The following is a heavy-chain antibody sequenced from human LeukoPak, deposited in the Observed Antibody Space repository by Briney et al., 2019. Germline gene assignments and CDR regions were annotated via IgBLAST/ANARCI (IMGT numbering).Heavy chain of an antibody. CDR2: IYYSGST. J-gene: IGHJ4*02. V-gene: IGHV4-59*01. D-gene: IGHD1-26*01. CDR3: ARYGQKGSTSLFDY. Sequence: SETLSLTCTVSGGSISSYYWSWIRQPPGKGLEWIGYIYYSGSTNYNPSLKSRVTISVDTSKNQFSLKLSSVTAADTAVYYCARYGQKGSTSLFDYWGQGTLVTASS. CDR1: GGSISSYY.